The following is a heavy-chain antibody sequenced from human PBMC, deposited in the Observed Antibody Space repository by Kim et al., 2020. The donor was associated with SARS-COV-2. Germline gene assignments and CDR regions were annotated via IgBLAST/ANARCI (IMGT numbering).Heavy chain of an antibody. CDR2: IRYDGSNK. V-gene: IGHV3-30*04. Sequence: GGSLRLSCAASGFTFSGYAMHWVRQAPGKGLEWVAVIRYDGSNKYYADSVKGRFTISRDNSKNSLYLQMNSLRAEDTAVYYCARVEGDGYYYAAFDICGQGTMGTPSS. D-gene: IGHD3-22*01. CDR1: GFTFSGYA. CDR3: ARVEGDGYYYAAFDI. J-gene: IGHJ3*02.